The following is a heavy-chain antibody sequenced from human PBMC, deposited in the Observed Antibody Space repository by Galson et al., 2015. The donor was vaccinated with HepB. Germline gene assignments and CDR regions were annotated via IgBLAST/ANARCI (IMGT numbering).Heavy chain of an antibody. CDR2: ISYDGSNK. J-gene: IGHJ4*02. CDR1: GFTFSSYA. D-gene: IGHD6-6*01. CDR3: AKDLGIAARPDLVDY. V-gene: IGHV3-30*04. Sequence: SLRLSCAASGFTFSSYAMHWVRQAPGKGLEWVAVISYDGSNKYYADSVKGRFTISRDNSKNTLYLQMNSLRAEDTAVYYCAKDLGIAARPDLVDYWGQGTLVTVSS.